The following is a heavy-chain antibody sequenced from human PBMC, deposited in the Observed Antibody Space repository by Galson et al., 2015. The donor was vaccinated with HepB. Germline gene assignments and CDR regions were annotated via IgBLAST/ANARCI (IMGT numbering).Heavy chain of an antibody. Sequence: SVKVSCKVSGYTLTELSMHWVRQAPGKGLEWMGGFDPEDGETIYAQKFQGRVTMTEDTSTDTAYMELSSLRSEDTAVYYCATGPTYYDFYGEFDYWGQGTLVTVSS. V-gene: IGHV1-24*01. CDR1: GYTLTELS. CDR3: ATGPTYYDFYGEFDY. J-gene: IGHJ4*02. CDR2: FDPEDGET. D-gene: IGHD3-3*01.